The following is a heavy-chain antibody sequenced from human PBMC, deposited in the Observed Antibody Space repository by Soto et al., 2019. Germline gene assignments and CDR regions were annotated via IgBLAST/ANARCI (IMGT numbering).Heavy chain of an antibody. V-gene: IGHV4-39*01. Sequence: SETLSLTCTVSVGAINTNNYYWLWVRQPPGKGLEWIGSVFCDGTTYYSPSLKSRVTISLATSRTQFSLKLNSVTAADTAVYYCARPVVVSPVANVWGQGTLVTVSS. J-gene: IGHJ4*02. CDR1: VGAINTNNYY. CDR3: ARPVVVSPVANV. D-gene: IGHD2-2*01. CDR2: VFCDGTT.